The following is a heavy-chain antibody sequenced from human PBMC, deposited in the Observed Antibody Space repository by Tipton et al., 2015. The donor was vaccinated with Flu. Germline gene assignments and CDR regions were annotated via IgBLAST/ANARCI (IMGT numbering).Heavy chain of an antibody. Sequence: SLRLSCAASGFTFSSYWMSWVRQAPGKGLEWVANIKQDGSEKYYVDSVKGRFTISRDNAKNSLYLQMNSLRAEDTAVYYCATDRYYDSSGYYHWERDYYYYGMDVWGQGTTVTVSS. V-gene: IGHV3-7*01. J-gene: IGHJ6*02. CDR1: GFTFSSYW. CDR3: ATDRYYDSSGYYHWERDYYYYGMDV. CDR2: IKQDGSEK. D-gene: IGHD3-22*01.